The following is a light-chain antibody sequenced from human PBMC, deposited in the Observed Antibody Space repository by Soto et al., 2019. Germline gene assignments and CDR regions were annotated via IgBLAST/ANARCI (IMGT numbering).Light chain of an antibody. CDR3: QKYNSVPFT. J-gene: IGKJ3*01. V-gene: IGKV1-5*03. CDR1: QTISSW. Sequence: DIQMTQSPSTLSGSVGDRVTITCRASQTISSWLAWYQQKPGKAPKLLIYKASTLQSGVPSRFSASGSGTSFTLTISSLQPEDVATYYCQKYNSVPFTFAPGTKVEIK. CDR2: KAS.